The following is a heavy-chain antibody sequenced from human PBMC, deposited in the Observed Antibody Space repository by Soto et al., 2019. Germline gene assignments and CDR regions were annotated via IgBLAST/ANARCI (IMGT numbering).Heavy chain of an antibody. CDR2: LSYDVRNK. Sequence: GGSLRLCCAGSGFTFSDYSMHWVRQAPGKGLEWVAVLSYDVRNKFYADSVKDRFTISRDNSKNTLYLEMNSLRAEDTAVYYCARDTTRAMVRIYYGMDVWGQGTTVTVSS. J-gene: IGHJ6*02. CDR1: GFTFSDYS. V-gene: IGHV3-30*04. CDR3: ARDTTRAMVRIYYGMDV. D-gene: IGHD3-10*01.